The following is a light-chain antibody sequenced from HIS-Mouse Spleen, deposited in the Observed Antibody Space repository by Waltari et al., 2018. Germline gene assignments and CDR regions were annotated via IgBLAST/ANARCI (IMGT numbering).Light chain of an antibody. J-gene: IGLJ2*01. CDR3: NSRDSSGNHVV. V-gene: IGLV3-19*01. CDR1: SLRSYY. CDR2: GKN. Sequence: SSELTQDPAVSVALVQTVRITCQGDSLRSYYARWYQQKPGQAPVLCIYGKNNRPSGVPDRFSGSSSGNTASLTITGAQAEDEADYYCNSRDSSGNHVVFGGGTKLTVL.